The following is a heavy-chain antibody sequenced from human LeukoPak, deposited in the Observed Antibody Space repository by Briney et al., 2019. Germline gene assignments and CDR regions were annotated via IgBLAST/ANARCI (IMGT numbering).Heavy chain of an antibody. CDR3: AAYYGSGSVNYYRGMDI. J-gene: IGHJ6*02. Sequence: PGGSLRLSCEASEFTFSDYYMSWIRQAPGKGLEWFSYISDSAINTHYADSVKGRFTISRDNAKKLLVLEMKSLRSEDTAVYYCAAYYGSGSVNYYRGMDIWGQGTTVTVSS. CDR2: ISDSAINT. D-gene: IGHD3-10*01. CDR1: EFTFSDYY. V-gene: IGHV3-11*01.